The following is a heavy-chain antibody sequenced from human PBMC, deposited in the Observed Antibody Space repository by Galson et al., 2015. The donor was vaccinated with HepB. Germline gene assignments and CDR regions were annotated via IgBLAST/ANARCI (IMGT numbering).Heavy chain of an antibody. Sequence: SVKVSCKASGYTFTGYYMHWVRQAPGQGLEWMGRINPTSGATNCAQKFQGRVTMTRDTSSSTAYMELSRLRSEDTAVYYCARVYGYCSSTSCQPAGWFDPWCRGTLVTVSS. CDR3: ARVYGYCSSTSCQPAGWFDP. D-gene: IGHD2-2*01. V-gene: IGHV1-2*06. CDR1: GYTFTGYY. J-gene: IGHJ5*02. CDR2: INPTSGAT.